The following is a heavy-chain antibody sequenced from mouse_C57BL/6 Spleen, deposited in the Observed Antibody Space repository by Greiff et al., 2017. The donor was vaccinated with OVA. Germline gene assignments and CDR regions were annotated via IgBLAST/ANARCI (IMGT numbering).Heavy chain of an antibody. CDR3: ASGGYYYGSSYRSYFDY. Sequence: QVQLQQPGAELVMPGASVKLSCKASGYTFTSYWMHWVKQRPGQGLEWIGEIDPSDSYTNSNQKFKGKSTLTVDKSSSTAYMQLSSRTSEDSAVYYCASGGYYYGSSYRSYFDYWGQGTTLTVSS. J-gene: IGHJ2*01. V-gene: IGHV1-69*01. CDR1: GYTFTSYW. CDR2: IDPSDSYT. D-gene: IGHD1-1*01.